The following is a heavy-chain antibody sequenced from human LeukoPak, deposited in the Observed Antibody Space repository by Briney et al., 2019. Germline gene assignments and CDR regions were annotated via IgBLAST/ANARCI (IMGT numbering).Heavy chain of an antibody. J-gene: IGHJ5*02. CDR2: ISPASNTI. Sequence: AGGSLRPSCITSGFAFNTYAMHWVRQAPGKGLEWISYISPASNTIYYADSVKGRFTISRDNSKNTLYLQMNSLRAEDTAVYYCARGGGEFDPWGQGTLVTVSS. D-gene: IGHD3-10*01. CDR1: GFAFNTYA. V-gene: IGHV3-48*01. CDR3: ARGGGEFDP.